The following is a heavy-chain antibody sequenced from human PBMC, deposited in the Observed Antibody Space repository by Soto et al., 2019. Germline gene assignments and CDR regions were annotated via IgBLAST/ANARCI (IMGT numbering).Heavy chain of an antibody. CDR2: IYWDDQK. Sequence: QITLKESGPTLVKPTQTLTLTCTFSGFSFTTYGVGVGWIRQAPGKAPEWLALIYWDDQKTFRSSLESRLTITKDTSKDQVVLTITNMDPVDTATYYCTKKGQYHDSSACGRDWYMDVWGKGTTVTVSS. CDR3: TKKGQYHDSSACGRDWYMDV. J-gene: IGHJ6*04. V-gene: IGHV2-5*02. D-gene: IGHD2-2*01. CDR1: GFSFTTYGVG.